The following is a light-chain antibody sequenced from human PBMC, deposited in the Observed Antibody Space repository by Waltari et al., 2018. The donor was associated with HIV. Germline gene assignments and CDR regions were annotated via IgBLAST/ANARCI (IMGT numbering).Light chain of an antibody. J-gene: IGLJ3*02. CDR2: KDD. Sequence: SYELTQPPSVSVSPGQTARITCSGDALPSQFPYWYQQKAGQAPLMVIYKDDKRPSGIPDRFSGSMSGTTVTLIISGVQPEDEADYYCESADDSGDHWVFGGGTKLSVL. V-gene: IGLV3-25*03. CDR3: ESADDSGDHWV. CDR1: ALPSQF.